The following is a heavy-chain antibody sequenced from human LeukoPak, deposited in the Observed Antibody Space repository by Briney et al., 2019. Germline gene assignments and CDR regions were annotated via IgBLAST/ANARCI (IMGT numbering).Heavy chain of an antibody. CDR1: GYTFTSYD. V-gene: IGHV1-8*01. CDR2: MNPNSGNT. J-gene: IGHJ4*02. Sequence: ASVKVSCKASGYTFTSYDINWVRQATGQGLEWKGWMNPNSGNTGYAQKFQGRVTMTRNTSISTAYMELSSLRSEDTAVYYCARGQRDGYNYYFDYWGQGTLVTVSS. D-gene: IGHD5-24*01. CDR3: ARGQRDGYNYYFDY.